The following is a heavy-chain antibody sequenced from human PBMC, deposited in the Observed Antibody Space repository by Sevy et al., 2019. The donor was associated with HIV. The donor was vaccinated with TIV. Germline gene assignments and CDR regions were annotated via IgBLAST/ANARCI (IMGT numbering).Heavy chain of an antibody. V-gene: IGHV1-24*01. J-gene: IGHJ3*02. CDR3: ATDRSGSSVWTKPDAFHI. CDR2: FDPEDGET. Sequence: ASVKVSCKVSGYALTELSMHWVRQAPGKGLEWMGGFDPEDGETIYAQKFQGRVTMTEDTSTDTAYMELSSLRSEDTAVYYCATDRSGSSVWTKPDAFHIWGQGTMVTVSS. CDR1: GYALTELS. D-gene: IGHD1-26*01.